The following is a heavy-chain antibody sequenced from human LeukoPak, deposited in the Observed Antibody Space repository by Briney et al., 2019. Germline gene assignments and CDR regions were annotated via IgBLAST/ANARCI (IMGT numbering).Heavy chain of an antibody. CDR1: GFTFSSYW. CDR3: ARDTDSGSYG. CDR2: INTDGGST. D-gene: IGHD1-26*01. J-gene: IGHJ4*02. V-gene: IGHV3-74*01. Sequence: GGSLRLSCAASGFTFSSYWMHWVRHAPGKGLVWVSRINTDGGSTSYADSVKGRFTILRDNAKNTLYKQMNMPTAEGTAVYYCARDTDSGSYGWGQGTLVTVSS.